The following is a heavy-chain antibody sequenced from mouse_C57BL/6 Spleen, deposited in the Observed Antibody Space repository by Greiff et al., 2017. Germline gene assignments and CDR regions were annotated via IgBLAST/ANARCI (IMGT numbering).Heavy chain of an antibody. J-gene: IGHJ4*01. D-gene: IGHD2-10*02. Sequence: QVQLQQPGAELVRPGSSVKLSCKASGYTFTSYWMHWVKQRPIQGLEWIGNIDPSDSETHYNQKFKDKATLTVEQSSSTAYMQLSSLTSEDSAVYYCASSIVGDYAMDYWGQGTSVTVSS. V-gene: IGHV1-52*01. CDR3: ASSIVGDYAMDY. CDR2: IDPSDSET. CDR1: GYTFTSYW.